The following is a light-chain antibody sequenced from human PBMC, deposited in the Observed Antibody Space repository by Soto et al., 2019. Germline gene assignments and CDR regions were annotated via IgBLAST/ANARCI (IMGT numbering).Light chain of an antibody. V-gene: IGKV3-15*01. Sequence: DIVMTQSPATLSVSPGERATLSCRASQSVFSSLAWYQQKPGQAPRLLIYGAATRATGIPARFSGSGSGTEFTLTINSLQPEDFAVYYCQQYYNWPWTFGQGTKVDIK. CDR1: QSVFSS. CDR2: GAA. J-gene: IGKJ1*01. CDR3: QQYYNWPWT.